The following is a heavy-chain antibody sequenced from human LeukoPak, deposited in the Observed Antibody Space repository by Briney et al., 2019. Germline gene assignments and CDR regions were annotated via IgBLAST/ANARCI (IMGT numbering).Heavy chain of an antibody. CDR3: ARVGPSNYYDSSEYLQH. Sequence: ASVKVSCKASGYTFTSYYMHWVRQAPGQGLEWMGIINPTGGTTIYAQMFQGRLTMTRDMSTSTVYMELSSLRSEDTAVYYCARVGPSNYYDSSEYLQHWGQGTLVTVSS. V-gene: IGHV1-46*01. J-gene: IGHJ1*01. D-gene: IGHD3-22*01. CDR2: INPTGGTT. CDR1: GYTFTSYY.